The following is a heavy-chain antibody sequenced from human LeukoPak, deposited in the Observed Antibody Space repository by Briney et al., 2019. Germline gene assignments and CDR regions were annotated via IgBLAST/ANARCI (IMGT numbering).Heavy chain of an antibody. CDR3: AKDLRAGYDFWSGYYAFDI. D-gene: IGHD3-3*01. CDR2: ISGSGGST. V-gene: IGHV3-23*01. Sequence: GGSLRLSCAASGFTFSSYAMSWVRQAPGKGLEWVSAISGSGGSTYYADSVTGRFTISRDNSKNTLYLQMNSLRAEDTAVYYCAKDLRAGYDFWSGYYAFDIWGQGTMVTVSS. CDR1: GFTFSSYA. J-gene: IGHJ3*02.